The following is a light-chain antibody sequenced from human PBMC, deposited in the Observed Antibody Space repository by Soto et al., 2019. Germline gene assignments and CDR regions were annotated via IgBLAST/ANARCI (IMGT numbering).Light chain of an antibody. J-gene: IGKJ1*01. V-gene: IGKV2-28*01. CDR1: QTLLHSNGYNY. CDR2: LGS. Sequence: DIVMTQSPLSLPVTPGEPASISCRSSQTLLHSNGYNYLDWYLQKPGQSPQLLISLGSDRASGVPDRFSGSGSGTDFTLKISRVEAEDVGVYYCMQSLQTPWTFGQGTNLGIK. CDR3: MQSLQTPWT.